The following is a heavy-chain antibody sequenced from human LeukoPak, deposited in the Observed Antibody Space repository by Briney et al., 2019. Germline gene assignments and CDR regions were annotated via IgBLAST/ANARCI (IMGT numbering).Heavy chain of an antibody. D-gene: IGHD3-22*01. CDR1: GGSISTYY. V-gene: IGHV4-59*01. J-gene: IGHJ4*02. CDR3: AKWGYYFDSSAYVAPTDDS. CDR2: INYNGRA. Sequence: PSETLSLTCTVSGGSISTYYWTWIRQPPGKGLEWIVYINYNGRADYKPSLKSRVTISLDTSKNQFSLKLSSVTAADTAVYYCAKWGYYFDSSAYVAPTDDSWGQGTLVTVSS.